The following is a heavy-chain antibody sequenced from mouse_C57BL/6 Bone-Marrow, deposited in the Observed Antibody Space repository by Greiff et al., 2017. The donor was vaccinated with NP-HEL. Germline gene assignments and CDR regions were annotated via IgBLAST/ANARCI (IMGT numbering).Heavy chain of an antibody. J-gene: IGHJ3*01. CDR2: IYPGGGYT. CDR1: GYTFTNYW. D-gene: IGHD2-3*01. CDR3: ARRSMGPTGTGFAY. Sequence: VQLQQSGAELVRPGTSVKMSCKASGYTFTNYWIGWAKQRPGHGLEWIGDIYPGGGYTNYNEKFKGKATLTADKSSSTAYMQFSSLTSEDSAIYYCARRSMGPTGTGFAYWGQGTLVTVSA. V-gene: IGHV1-63*01.